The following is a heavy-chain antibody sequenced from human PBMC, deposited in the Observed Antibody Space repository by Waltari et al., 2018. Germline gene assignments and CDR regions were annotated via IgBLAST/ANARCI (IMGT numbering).Heavy chain of an antibody. J-gene: IGHJ3*02. D-gene: IGHD6-13*01. CDR2: TSWNSVSI. CDR3: ANIGFSSSWVDAFDI. CDR1: GFTFDDYA. Sequence: EVQLVESGGGLVQPGRSLRLSCAASGFTFDDYAMHWVRQAPGKGLEWVSGTSWNSVSIGYSDSVKCRFTISRDNAKNSLYLQMNSLGAEDTALYYCANIGFSSSWVDAFDIWGQGTMVTVSS. V-gene: IGHV3-9*01.